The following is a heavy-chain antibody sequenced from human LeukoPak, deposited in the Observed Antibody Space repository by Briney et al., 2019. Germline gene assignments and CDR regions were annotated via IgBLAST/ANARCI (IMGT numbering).Heavy chain of an antibody. Sequence: SETLSLTCAVYGGSFSGYYWSWIRQPPGKGLVWIGEINHSGSTNYNPSLKSRVTISVDTSKNQFSLKLSSVTAADTAVYYCARDSMDRAAAPGGYFQHWGQGTLVTVSS. V-gene: IGHV4-34*01. D-gene: IGHD6-13*01. CDR1: GGSFSGYY. CDR3: ARDSMDRAAAPGGYFQH. J-gene: IGHJ1*01. CDR2: INHSGST.